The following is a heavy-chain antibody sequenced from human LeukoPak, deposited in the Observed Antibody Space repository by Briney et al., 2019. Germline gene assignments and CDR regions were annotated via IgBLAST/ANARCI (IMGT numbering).Heavy chain of an antibody. J-gene: IGHJ4*02. CDR1: GFTFSTYG. Sequence: GGSLRLSCAASGFTFSTYGMHWVRQAPGKGLEWVAVIWYDGSNKYYADSVKGRFTISRDNSKNTLYLQMNSLRAEDTAVYYCAKEGCSGGSCYSYPGYWGQGTLVTVSS. D-gene: IGHD2-15*01. CDR2: IWYDGSNK. CDR3: AKEGCSGGSCYSYPGY. V-gene: IGHV3-33*06.